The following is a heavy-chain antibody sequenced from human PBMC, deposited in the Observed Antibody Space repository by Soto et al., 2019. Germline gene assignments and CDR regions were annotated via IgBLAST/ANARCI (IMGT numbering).Heavy chain of an antibody. CDR3: AKDARVDGYWDFDY. Sequence: SQTLSLTCAISGDSVSTNSATWDWIRQSPSRGLEWLGRTYYRSKWYNDYAVSVKGRITINPDTSNNQLSLQLNSVTPEDTAVYYCAKDARVDGYWDFDYWGQGTLVTVSS. V-gene: IGHV6-1*01. CDR2: TYYRSKWYN. D-gene: IGHD5-12*01. CDR1: GDSVSTNSAT. J-gene: IGHJ4*02.